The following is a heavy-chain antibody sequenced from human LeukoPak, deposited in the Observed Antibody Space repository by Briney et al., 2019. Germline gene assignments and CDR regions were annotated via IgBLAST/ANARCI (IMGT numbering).Heavy chain of an antibody. CDR2: TSYDGSNK. J-gene: IGHJ4*02. V-gene: IGHV3-30*03. CDR3: ARGTIGELDY. D-gene: IGHD3-10*01. Sequence: PGGSLRLSCAASGFTFSSYGMHWVRQAPGKGLEWVAVTSYDGSNKYYADSVKGRFTVSRDNSKNTLYLQMNSLRAEDTAVYYCARGTIGELDYWGQGTLVTVSS. CDR1: GFTFSSYG.